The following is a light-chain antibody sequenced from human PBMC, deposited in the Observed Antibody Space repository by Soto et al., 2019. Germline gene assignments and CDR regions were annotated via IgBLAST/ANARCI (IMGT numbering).Light chain of an antibody. CDR1: QGISNY. Sequence: DIPMTQSPSSLSASVGDRVTITCRASQGISNYLAWYQQMPGQVPKLLIYAASTLQSGVPSRFSGSGSGTDFTLIISSLQPEDVATYYCQKYNSAPYTFGQGTKLEIK. CDR3: QKYNSAPYT. V-gene: IGKV1-27*01. CDR2: AAS. J-gene: IGKJ2*01.